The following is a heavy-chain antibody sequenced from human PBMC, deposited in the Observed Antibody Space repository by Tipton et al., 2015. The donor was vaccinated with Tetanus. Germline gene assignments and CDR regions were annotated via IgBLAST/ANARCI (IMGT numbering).Heavy chain of an antibody. CDR1: GFTLSNYG. CDR3: ARDGITMTSYYYYGMDV. V-gene: IGHV3-30*03. J-gene: IGHJ6*02. CDR2: ISYDGNYK. Sequence: SLRLSCAASGFTLSNYGMHWVRQAPGKGLEWAAVISYDGNYKYYADSVKGRFTMSRDNSKNTLYLQMNSLRVEDTAVYYCARDGITMTSYYYYGMDVWGQGTAVPVSS. D-gene: IGHD3-22*01.